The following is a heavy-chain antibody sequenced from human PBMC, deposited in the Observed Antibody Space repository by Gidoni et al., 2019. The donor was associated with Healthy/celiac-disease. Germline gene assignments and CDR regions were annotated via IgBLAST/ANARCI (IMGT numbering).Heavy chain of an antibody. D-gene: IGHD3-16*02. V-gene: IGHV4-31*03. CDR3: ARGVYRRIGGVIGENWFDP. Sequence: QVQLQESGPGLVKPSQTLSLTCTVSGGSLSSGGYYWSWIRQHPGKGLEWIGYIYYSGSTYYNPSLKSRVTISVDTSKNQFSLKLSSVTAADTAVYYCARGVYRRIGGVIGENWFDPWGQGTLVTVSS. CDR1: GGSLSSGGYY. J-gene: IGHJ5*02. CDR2: IYYSGST.